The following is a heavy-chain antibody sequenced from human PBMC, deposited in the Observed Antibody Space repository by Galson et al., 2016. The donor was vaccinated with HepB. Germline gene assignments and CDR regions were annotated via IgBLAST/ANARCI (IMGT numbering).Heavy chain of an antibody. CDR1: GYTFTNDW. D-gene: IGHD6-19*01. J-gene: IGHJ1*01. Sequence: QSGAEVKKPGGSLRISCKGSGYTFTNDWVSWVRQKPGKGLEWMGRFDPSDSYTKYSPSLQGHVTFSVDKSVNAAYLQWDSLKASDTGMYFCATHRLPVADIGLDWWIDLWGQGTRVTVSS. CDR3: ATHRLPVADIGLDWWIDL. CDR2: FDPSDSYT. V-gene: IGHV5-10-1*01.